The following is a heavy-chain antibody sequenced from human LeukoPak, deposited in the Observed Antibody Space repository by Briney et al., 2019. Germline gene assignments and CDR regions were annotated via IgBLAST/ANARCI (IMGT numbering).Heavy chain of an antibody. CDR1: GGSISSYY. J-gene: IGHJ2*01. V-gene: IGHV4-4*07. CDR3: ARVSSSWYQDWYFDL. Sequence: SETLSLTCTVSGGSISSYYWSWIRQPAGKGLEWIGRIYTSESPTYNPSLKSRVTMSLDTSKNQFSLKLSSVTAADTAVYYCARVSSSWYQDWYFDLWGRGTLVTVS. CDR2: IYTSESP. D-gene: IGHD6-13*01.